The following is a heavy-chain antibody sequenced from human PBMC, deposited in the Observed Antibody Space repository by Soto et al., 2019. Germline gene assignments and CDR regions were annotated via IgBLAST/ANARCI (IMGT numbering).Heavy chain of an antibody. V-gene: IGHV4-30-4*01. CDR3: ARDMGDYELRDYYYGMDV. CDR1: GGSISSGDYY. D-gene: IGHD4-17*01. Sequence: SETLSLTGTVSGGSISSGDYYWSWIRQPTGKGLEWIGYIYYSGSTHYNPSLRSRVTISVDTSKNQFSLKLSSVTAADTAVYYCARDMGDYELRDYYYGMDVWGQGTTVTVSS. CDR2: IYYSGST. J-gene: IGHJ6*02.